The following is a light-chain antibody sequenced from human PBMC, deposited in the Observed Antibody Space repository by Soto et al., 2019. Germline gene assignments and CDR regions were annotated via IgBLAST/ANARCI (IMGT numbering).Light chain of an antibody. CDR2: DGA. V-gene: IGKV3-15*01. Sequence: QAPLTVSGLYGERENLSCRASPKVRSSLAGWHHKPAQAPRRLIYDGATRALGIPARFSGSESGTEFTLTISSRQSDEFSVYYCRQYYKRPPSNTFGQGTRLEIK. CDR1: PKVRSS. CDR3: RQYYKRPPSNT. J-gene: IGKJ5*01.